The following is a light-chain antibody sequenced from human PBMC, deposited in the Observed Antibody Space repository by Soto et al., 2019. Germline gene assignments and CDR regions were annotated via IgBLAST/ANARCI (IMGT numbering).Light chain of an antibody. Sequence: QAVVTQPPSVSGAPGQRVTISCTGSSSNIGAGYDVHWYQQLPGTAPKLLIYGNNNRPSGVLDRFSGSKSDTSASLAITGLQAEDEADYYCQSYDGSLGGYWVFGGGTKLTVL. V-gene: IGLV1-40*01. CDR3: QSYDGSLGGYWV. J-gene: IGLJ3*02. CDR2: GNN. CDR1: SSNIGAGYD.